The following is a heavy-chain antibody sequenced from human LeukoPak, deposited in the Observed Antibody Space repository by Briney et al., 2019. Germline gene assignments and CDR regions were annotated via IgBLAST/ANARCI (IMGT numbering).Heavy chain of an antibody. V-gene: IGHV4-38-2*02. Sequence: SETLSLTCTVSGYSISSGYYWGWIRQPPGKGLEWIGSIYRSGSTYYNPSLKSRVTISVDTSKNQFSLKLSSVTAADTAVYYCARDSGGSIAAAGTHDYWGQGTLVTVSS. CDR2: IYRSGST. CDR3: ARDSGGSIAAAGTHDY. J-gene: IGHJ4*02. CDR1: GYSISSGYY. D-gene: IGHD6-13*01.